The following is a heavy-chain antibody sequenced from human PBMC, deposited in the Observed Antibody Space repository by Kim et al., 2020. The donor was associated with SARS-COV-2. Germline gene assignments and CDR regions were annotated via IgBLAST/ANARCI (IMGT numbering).Heavy chain of an antibody. D-gene: IGHD2-8*01. CDR2: ISGSGGST. Sequence: GGSLRLSCAASGFTFSSYAMSWVRQAPGKGLEWVSAISGSGGSTYYADSVKGRFTISRDNSKNTLYLQMNSLRAEDTAVYYCAKDRDDCTNGVCYSDYLGQGTLVTVSS. CDR3: AKDRDDCTNGVCYSDY. CDR1: GFTFSSYA. J-gene: IGHJ4*02. V-gene: IGHV3-23*01.